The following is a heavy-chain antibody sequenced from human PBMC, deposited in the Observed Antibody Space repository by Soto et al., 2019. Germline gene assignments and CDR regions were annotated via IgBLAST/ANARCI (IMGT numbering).Heavy chain of an antibody. Sequence: PGGSLRLAYAASGFTFSSYAMHWVRQAPGKGLEWVAVISYDGSNKYYADSVKGRFTISRDNSKNTLYLQMNSLRAEDTAVYYCARALNRITMIVVAPFDYWGQGTLVNVSS. CDR3: ARALNRITMIVVAPFDY. V-gene: IGHV3-30-3*01. J-gene: IGHJ4*02. CDR1: GFTFSSYA. D-gene: IGHD3-22*01. CDR2: ISYDGSNK.